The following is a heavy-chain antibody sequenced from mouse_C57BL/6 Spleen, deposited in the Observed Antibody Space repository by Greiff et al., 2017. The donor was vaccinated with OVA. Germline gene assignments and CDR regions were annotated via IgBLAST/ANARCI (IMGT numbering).Heavy chain of an antibody. CDR1: GYSFTDYY. V-gene: IGHV1-39*01. Sequence: VQLQQSGPELVKPGASVKISCKASGYSFTDYYMNWVKQSTGKSLEWIGVINPNYGTTSYNQKFKGKATLTVDQSSSTAYMQLNSLTSEDAAVDYCERRDYPDAMDYWGQGTSVTVSS. D-gene: IGHD2-4*01. CDR3: ERRDYPDAMDY. J-gene: IGHJ4*01. CDR2: INPNYGTT.